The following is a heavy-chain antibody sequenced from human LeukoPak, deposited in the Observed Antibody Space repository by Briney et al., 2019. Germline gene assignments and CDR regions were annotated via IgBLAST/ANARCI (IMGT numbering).Heavy chain of an antibody. CDR3: AREYCSGGSHYSMFDP. Sequence: ASVKVSCKSSGYTFTSYAMNWVRQPPGQGVEWMGWINTNTGNPTYAQSFTGRLVLSLHTSVSTAYLQICTLKAEDAAVYYCAREYCSGGSHYSMFDPWGQGTLVTVSS. V-gene: IGHV7-4-1*01. CDR1: GYTFTSYA. CDR2: INTNTGNP. D-gene: IGHD2-15*01. J-gene: IGHJ5*02.